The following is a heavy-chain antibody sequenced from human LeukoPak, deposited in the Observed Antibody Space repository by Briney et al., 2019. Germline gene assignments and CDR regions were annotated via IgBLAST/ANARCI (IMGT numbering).Heavy chain of an antibody. CDR3: VMYSRADY. Sequence: GGSLRLSCVASGFTFSSSAMNWVRQAPGKGLEWVSYISTRSSSINYADSVKGRFTVSRDDAKNSLYLQMNSLRAEDTAVYYCVMYSRADYWGQGTLVTVSS. CDR1: GFTFSSSA. CDR2: ISTRSSSI. J-gene: IGHJ4*02. V-gene: IGHV3-48*01. D-gene: IGHD6-13*01.